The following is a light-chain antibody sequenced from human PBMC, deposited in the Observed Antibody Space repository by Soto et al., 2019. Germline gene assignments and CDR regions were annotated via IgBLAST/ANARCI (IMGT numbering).Light chain of an antibody. CDR2: DAS. Sequence: EIVLTQSPGTLSLSPGKGATLSCRASQSVGRDYLAWFQQKPGQPPRLLIHDASSRATGIPDRFSGSGSGTDFTLTISRLEPEDFAVYYCQQYATSPITFGQGTRLEIK. J-gene: IGKJ5*01. CDR3: QQYATSPIT. V-gene: IGKV3-20*01. CDR1: QSVGRDY.